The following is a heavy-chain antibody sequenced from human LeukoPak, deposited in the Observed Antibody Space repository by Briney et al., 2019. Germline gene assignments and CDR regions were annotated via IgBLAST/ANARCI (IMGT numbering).Heavy chain of an antibody. CDR1: GGSISSYY. V-gene: IGHV4-59*08. CDR3: ARLRYSSSPRRYYFDY. CDR2: IYYSGST. D-gene: IGHD6-13*01. J-gene: IGHJ4*02. Sequence: TSETLSLTCTVSGGSISSYYWSWIRQPPGKGLEWIGYIYYSGSTNYNPSLKSRVTISVDTSKNQFSLKLSSVTAADTAVYYCARLRYSSSPRRYYFDYWGQGTLVTVSS.